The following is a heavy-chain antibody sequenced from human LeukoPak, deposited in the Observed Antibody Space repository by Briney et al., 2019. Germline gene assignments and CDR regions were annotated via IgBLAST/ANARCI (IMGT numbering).Heavy chain of an antibody. CDR2: FGSNGVGP. D-gene: IGHD3-10*01. CDR1: GFTFSSYA. V-gene: IGHV3-64*01. Sequence: GGSLRLSCAASGFTFSSYAMHWVRQAPGKGLEYFSAFGSNGVGPYYANSVKGRFTISRDNSKNTLYLQMGSLRAEDMAVYYCARDPTPGSSSGSYYNYYYYYMDVWGKGTTVTVSS. CDR3: ARDPTPGSSSGSYYNYYYYYMDV. J-gene: IGHJ6*03.